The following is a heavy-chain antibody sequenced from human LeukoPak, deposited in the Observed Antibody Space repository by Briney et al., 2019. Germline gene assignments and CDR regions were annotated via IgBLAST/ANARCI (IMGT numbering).Heavy chain of an antibody. D-gene: IGHD2-15*01. V-gene: IGHV3-30*03. CDR1: GFTLTTYS. J-gene: IGHJ4*02. Sequence: GGSLRLSCAASGFTLTTYSIHWVRQAPGKGLEWVAVMSYDGTNKYYADSVKGRFIISRDNSENTVYLQMNDLRAENTAVYYCARVRVPSRILLPYFDYWGQGTLVTVSS. CDR3: ARVRVPSRILLPYFDY. CDR2: MSYDGTNK.